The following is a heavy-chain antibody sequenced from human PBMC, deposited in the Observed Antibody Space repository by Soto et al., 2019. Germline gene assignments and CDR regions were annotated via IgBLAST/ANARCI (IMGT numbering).Heavy chain of an antibody. J-gene: IGHJ4*02. CDR3: ARQPITIFGVVTPGHFDY. V-gene: IGHV4-39*01. D-gene: IGHD3-3*01. CDR1: GGSISSSSYY. CDR2: IYYSGST. Sequence: SETLSFTCTVSGGSISSSSYYWGWIRQPPGKGLEWIGSIYYSGSTYYNPSLKSRVTISVDTSKNQFSLKLSSVTAADTAVYYCARQPITIFGVVTPGHFDYWGQGTLVTVSS.